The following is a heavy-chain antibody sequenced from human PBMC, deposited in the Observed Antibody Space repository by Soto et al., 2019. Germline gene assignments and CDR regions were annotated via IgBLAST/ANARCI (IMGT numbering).Heavy chain of an antibody. CDR3: ARLGYYYDSSVGHAFDI. CDR2: IYYSGST. V-gene: IGHV4-31*03. D-gene: IGHD3-22*01. Sequence: SETLSLTCTVSGGSISSGGYYWSWIRQHPGKGLEWIGYIYYSGSTYYNPSLKSRVTISVDTSKNQFSLKLSSVTAADTAVYYCARLGYYYDSSVGHAFDIWGQGTMVTVSS. CDR1: GGSISSGGYY. J-gene: IGHJ3*02.